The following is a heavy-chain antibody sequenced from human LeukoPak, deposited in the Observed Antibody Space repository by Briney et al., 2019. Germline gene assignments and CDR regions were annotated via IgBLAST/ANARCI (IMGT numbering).Heavy chain of an antibody. V-gene: IGHV1-69*04. CDR2: IIPILGIA. J-gene: IGHJ6*02. Sequence: GASVKVSCKASGGTFSSYAISWVRQAPGQGLEWMGRIIPILGIANYAQKFQGRDTITADKSTSTAYMELSSLRSEDTAVYYCARDQPPEYDFWETGYYGMDVWGQGTTVTVSS. D-gene: IGHD3-3*01. CDR1: GGTFSSYA. CDR3: ARDQPPEYDFWETGYYGMDV.